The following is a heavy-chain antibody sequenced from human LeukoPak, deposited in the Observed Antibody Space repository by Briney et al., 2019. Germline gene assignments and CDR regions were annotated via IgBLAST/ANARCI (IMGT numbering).Heavy chain of an antibody. Sequence: GGSLRLSCAASGFTFGNYGMSWVRQAPGKGLEWVSSISDSGGSTYYADSVKGRFTISRDNSKNTLYLQMTNLRAADTAVYYCAKDLSRAVAADWFDPWDQGSLVTVSS. J-gene: IGHJ5*02. V-gene: IGHV3-23*01. D-gene: IGHD6-19*01. CDR2: ISDSGGST. CDR3: AKDLSRAVAADWFDP. CDR1: GFTFGNYG.